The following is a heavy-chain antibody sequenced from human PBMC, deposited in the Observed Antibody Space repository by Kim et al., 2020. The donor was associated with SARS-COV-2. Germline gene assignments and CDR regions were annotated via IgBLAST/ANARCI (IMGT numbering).Heavy chain of an antibody. Sequence: GESLKISCQGSGYSFSRHWIAWVRQRPGKGLEWMGIIYSGDSDIRYSPSFQGQVTISVDNSINTAFLQWSSLKASDTAMFYCVRRPGGIVIPFDFWGQGTRVTVS. D-gene: IGHD2-21*01. CDR1: GYSFSRHW. CDR2: IYSGDSDI. J-gene: IGHJ4*02. CDR3: VRRPGGIVIPFDF. V-gene: IGHV5-51*01.